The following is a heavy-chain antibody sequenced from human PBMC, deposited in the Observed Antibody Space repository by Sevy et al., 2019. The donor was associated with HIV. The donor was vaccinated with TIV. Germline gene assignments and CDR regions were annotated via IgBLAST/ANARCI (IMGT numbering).Heavy chain of an antibody. Sequence: GGSLRLSCTTSGFTFDDYAMTWFRQPPGKGLEWVAFITRNSYEAYGGTTDYAASVKGRFIISSDDSKSIAYLQMNSLKTEDTAFYYCTRGLATADTLEYYFDYWGQGTLVTVS. D-gene: IGHD5-12*01. CDR3: TRGLATADTLEYYFDY. CDR1: GFTFDDYA. CDR2: ITRNSYEAYGGTT. J-gene: IGHJ4*02. V-gene: IGHV3-49*03.